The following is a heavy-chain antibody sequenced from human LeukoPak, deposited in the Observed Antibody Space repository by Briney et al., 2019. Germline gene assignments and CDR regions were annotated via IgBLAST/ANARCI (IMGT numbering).Heavy chain of an antibody. J-gene: IGHJ4*02. Sequence: SETLSLTCAVYGGSFSGYYWSWIRQPPGKGLEWIGEINHSGSTNYNPSLKSRVTISVDTSKNQFSLKLSSVTAADTAAYYCARAVAGLIDYWGQGTLVTVSS. D-gene: IGHD6-19*01. CDR1: GGSFSGYY. CDR3: ARAVAGLIDY. CDR2: INHSGST. V-gene: IGHV4-34*01.